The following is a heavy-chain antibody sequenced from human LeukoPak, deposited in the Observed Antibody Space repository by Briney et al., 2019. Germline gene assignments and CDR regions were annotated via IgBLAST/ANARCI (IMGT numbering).Heavy chain of an antibody. CDR3: EALRTYIVEDY. CDR1: GDSISSSNYF. J-gene: IGHJ4*02. D-gene: IGHD3-22*01. CDR2: IFYNGNT. Sequence: SETLSLTCTVSGDSISSSNYFWGWIRQPPGKGLEWIGEIFYNGNTYYNPSLKSRVTISVDTSKNQFSLKLSSVTAADTAVYYCEALRTYIVEDYWGQGTLVTVSS. V-gene: IGHV4-39*01.